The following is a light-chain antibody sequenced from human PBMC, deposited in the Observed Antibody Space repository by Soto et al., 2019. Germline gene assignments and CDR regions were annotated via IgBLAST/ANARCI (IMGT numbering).Light chain of an antibody. CDR3: CSYAGSSTYI. CDR1: SSDVGSHNL. V-gene: IGLV2-23*01. CDR2: EGS. Sequence: HSALTQPASVSGSPGQSITISCTGTSSDVGSHNLVSWYQQHPDRAPKLMIYEGSKRPSGVSNRFSGSKSGNTASLTISGLQAEDEADYFCCSYAGSSTYIFGSGTKLTVL. J-gene: IGLJ1*01.